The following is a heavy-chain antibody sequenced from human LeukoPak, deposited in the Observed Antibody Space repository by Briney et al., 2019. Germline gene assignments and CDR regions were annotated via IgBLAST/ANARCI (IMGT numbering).Heavy chain of an antibody. CDR2: INPSGGST. J-gene: IGHJ4*02. D-gene: IGHD2/OR15-2a*01. CDR3: ARHKEVGDYYYFDY. CDR1: GYTFSSYY. Sequence: GASVKVSCKASGYTFSSYYMHWVRQAPGQGLEWMGIINPSGGSTSYTQKFQGRVTMTRDTSTTTVYMELSSLRSQDTAVYYCARHKEVGDYYYFDYWGQGTLVTVSS. V-gene: IGHV1-46*01.